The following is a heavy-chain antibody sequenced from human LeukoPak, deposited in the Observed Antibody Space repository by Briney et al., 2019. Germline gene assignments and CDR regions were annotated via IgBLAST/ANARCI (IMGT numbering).Heavy chain of an antibody. Sequence: ASVKVSCKASGYTFTGYYMHWVRQAPGQGLEWMGWINPNSGGTNYAQKLQGRVTMTRDTSISTAYMELSRLRSDDTAVYYCARSPVRVERTNKEYYFDYWGQGTLVTVSS. V-gene: IGHV1-2*02. D-gene: IGHD5-24*01. J-gene: IGHJ4*02. CDR1: GYTFTGYY. CDR2: INPNSGGT. CDR3: ARSPVRVERTNKEYYFDY.